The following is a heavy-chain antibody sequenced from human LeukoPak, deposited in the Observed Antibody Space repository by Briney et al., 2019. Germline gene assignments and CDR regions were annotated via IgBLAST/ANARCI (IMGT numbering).Heavy chain of an antibody. CDR2: INIDGTGT. CDR3: AKDMQYQLLYLSSSDY. D-gene: IGHD2-2*02. V-gene: IGHV3-74*01. J-gene: IGHJ4*02. CDR1: GFTFSTYW. Sequence: GGSLRLSCAASGFTFSTYWMHWVRQAPGEGLVWVSRINIDGTGTTYADSVKGRFTISRDNAKNTLYLQMNSLRAEDTAVYYCAKDMQYQLLYLSSSDYWGQGTLVTVSS.